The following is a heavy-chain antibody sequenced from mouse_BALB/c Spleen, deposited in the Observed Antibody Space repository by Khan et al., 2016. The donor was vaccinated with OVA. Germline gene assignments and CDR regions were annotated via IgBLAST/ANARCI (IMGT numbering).Heavy chain of an antibody. Sequence: QVQLQQSGAELAKPGASVKMSCKASGYTFTSYWMHWVKQRPGQGLEWIGYINPSTGYTEYNQRFKDKATLTADKSSSTAYMQLSSLTSEESAVYYDASHGGSSAWLTYWGQGTLVTVSA. CDR2: INPSTGYT. D-gene: IGHD1-1*01. CDR3: ASHGGSSAWLTY. J-gene: IGHJ3*01. CDR1: GYTFTSYW. V-gene: IGHV1-7*01.